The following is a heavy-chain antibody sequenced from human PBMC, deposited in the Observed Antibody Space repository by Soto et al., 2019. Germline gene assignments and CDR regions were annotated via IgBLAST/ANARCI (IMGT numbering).Heavy chain of an antibody. Sequence: QVQLQESGPGLVKPSETLSLTCTVSGGSINSYCWSWIRQPPGKGLEWIAYIFDSGNANYNPSLKSRVTISVDTSNNQLSLNLSSVTAADSAVYYCARHRRTTVAKFYFDNWGQGARVTVSS. CDR3: ARHRRTTVAKFYFDN. CDR2: IFDSGNA. D-gene: IGHD4-4*01. V-gene: IGHV4-59*08. CDR1: GGSINSYC. J-gene: IGHJ4*02.